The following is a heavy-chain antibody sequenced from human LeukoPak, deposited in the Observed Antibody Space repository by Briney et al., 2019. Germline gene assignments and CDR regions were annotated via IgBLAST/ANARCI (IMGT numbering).Heavy chain of an antibody. Sequence: GGSLRLSCAASGFTFSNYGMHWVRQAPGKGLEWVAVVTYDGKKKYYADSVKGRFTISRDNSKNTLYLQMNSLRAEDTAVYYCARGQPPSYYDMDVWGQGTTVSVSS. CDR1: GFTFSNYG. J-gene: IGHJ6*02. D-gene: IGHD6-13*01. CDR2: VTYDGKKK. V-gene: IGHV3-30*03. CDR3: ARGQPPSYYDMDV.